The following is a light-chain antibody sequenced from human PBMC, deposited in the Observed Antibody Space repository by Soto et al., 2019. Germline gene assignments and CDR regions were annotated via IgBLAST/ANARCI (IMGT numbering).Light chain of an antibody. J-gene: IGLJ3*02. CDR1: SSNIGNNY. V-gene: IGLV1-51*02. CDR2: ENN. CDR3: GTWDSSLSAGV. Sequence: QSVLTQPPSVSAAPGQKVTISCSGSSSNIGNNYVSWYQQLPGTAPKLVIYENNKRPSGIPDRISGSKSGTTATLGITGLQTGDEADYYCGTWDSSLSAGVFGGGTKVTVL.